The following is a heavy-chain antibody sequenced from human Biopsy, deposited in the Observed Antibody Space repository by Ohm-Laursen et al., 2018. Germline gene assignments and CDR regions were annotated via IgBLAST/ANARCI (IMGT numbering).Heavy chain of an antibody. CDR2: IIPIPNVA. CDR1: GDSFTSYA. Sequence: VASVKVSCKASGDSFTSYAIGWVRQAPGQGLEWMGGIIPIPNVATYAQNFQGRITITADESTSTAYMELSSLTSDDTAVYFCARGEGSSWFDPWGHGTLVTVSS. D-gene: IGHD1-26*01. V-gene: IGHV1-69*10. CDR3: ARGEGSSWFDP. J-gene: IGHJ5*02.